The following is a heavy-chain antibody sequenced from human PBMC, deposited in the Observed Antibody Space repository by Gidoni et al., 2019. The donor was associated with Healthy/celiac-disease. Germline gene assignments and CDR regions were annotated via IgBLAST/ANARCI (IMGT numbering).Heavy chain of an antibody. D-gene: IGHD6-13*01. CDR1: GYSFTSYW. Sequence: EVQLVQSGAEVQKPGESLTISCKGSGYSFTSYWIGWVRQMPGKGLEWMGIIYPGDSDTRYSPSFQGQVTISADKSISTAYLQWSSLKASDTAMYYCARQGEEQQLVGDYFDYWGQGTLVTVSS. CDR3: ARQGEEQQLVGDYFDY. J-gene: IGHJ4*02. CDR2: IYPGDSDT. V-gene: IGHV5-51*01.